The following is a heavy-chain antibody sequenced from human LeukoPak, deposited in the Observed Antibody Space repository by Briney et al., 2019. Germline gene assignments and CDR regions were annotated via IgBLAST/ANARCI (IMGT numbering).Heavy chain of an antibody. J-gene: IGHJ5*02. CDR3: AKGLNSNWVGWFDP. CDR2: ISYDGSSK. V-gene: IGHV3-30*18. D-gene: IGHD4-11*01. CDR1: GFSFSTYD. Sequence: GGSLRLSCAASGFSFSTYDMTWVRQAPGKGLEWVAVISYDGSSKYFADSVKGRFTISRDNSKNTLYLQMNSLRPEDTAVYYCAKGLNSNWVGWFDPWGQGTLVTVSS.